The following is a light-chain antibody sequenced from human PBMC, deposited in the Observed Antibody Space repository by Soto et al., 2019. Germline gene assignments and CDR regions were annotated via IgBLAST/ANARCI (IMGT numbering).Light chain of an antibody. Sequence: QSVLTQPASVSGSPGQSITISCTGTSSDVGAYNYVSWYQQQPGKAPKLMIYEASNRPSGVSNRFSGSKSGNTASLTISGLQAEDEADYYCSSYTSSSTVFGGGTKLTVL. CDR2: EAS. CDR3: SSYTSSSTV. J-gene: IGLJ2*01. V-gene: IGLV2-14*01. CDR1: SSDVGAYNY.